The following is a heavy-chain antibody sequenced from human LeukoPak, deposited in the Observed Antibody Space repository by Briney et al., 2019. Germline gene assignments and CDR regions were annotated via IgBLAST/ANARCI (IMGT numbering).Heavy chain of an antibody. CDR2: IYASGRT. CDR3: ARDNVYALDY. D-gene: IGHD2-8*01. J-gene: IGHJ4*02. V-gene: IGHV4-4*07. CDR1: GGSISSYY. Sequence: PSETLSLTCTVSGGSISSYYWSWIRQPAGKGLEWVGRIYASGRTNYNPSLKSRLTMSVDTSKNHFSLKLSSVTAADTAVYYCARDNVYALDYWGQGTLVSVSS.